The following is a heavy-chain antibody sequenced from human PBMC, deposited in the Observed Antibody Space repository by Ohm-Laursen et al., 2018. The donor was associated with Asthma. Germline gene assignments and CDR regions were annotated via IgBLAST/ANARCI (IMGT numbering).Heavy chain of an antibody. D-gene: IGHD6-19*01. Sequence: GTLSLTCSASGGSISSYYWSWIRQPPGKGLEWIGYIYYSGSTNYNPSLKSRVTISVDTSKNQFSLKLSSVTATDTAVYYCARQIISIAVAGNWFDPWGQGTLVTVSS. CDR3: ARQIISIAVAGNWFDP. J-gene: IGHJ5*02. CDR1: GGSISSYY. V-gene: IGHV4-59*01. CDR2: IYYSGST.